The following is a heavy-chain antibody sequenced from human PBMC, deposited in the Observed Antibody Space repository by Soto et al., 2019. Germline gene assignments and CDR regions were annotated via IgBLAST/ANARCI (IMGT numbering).Heavy chain of an antibody. CDR3: AKGRKPDHDDGLCAFDS. Sequence: HPGGSLRLSCVVSGRTFRSYAMSWVRQAPGKGLEWVSGISGGGAGTYYADSVKGRFTTSRDPSTTTLFLDMYSLGAEDTAIYYCAKGRKPDHDDGLCAFDSWGQGVLVTVS. V-gene: IGHV3-23*01. CDR2: ISGGGAGT. CDR1: GRTFRSYA. J-gene: IGHJ4*02. D-gene: IGHD3-3*01.